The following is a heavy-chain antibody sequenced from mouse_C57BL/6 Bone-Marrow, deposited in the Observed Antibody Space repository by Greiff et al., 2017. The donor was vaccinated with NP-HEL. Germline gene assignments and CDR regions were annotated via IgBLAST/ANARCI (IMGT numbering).Heavy chain of an antibody. V-gene: IGHV1-81*01. CDR2: IYPRSGNT. CDR3: ARRGLWLLWFAY. D-gene: IGHD3-1*01. J-gene: IGHJ3*01. CDR1: GYTFTSYG. Sequence: VKLVESGAELARPGASVKLSCKASGYTFTSYGISWVKQRTGQGLEWIGEIYPRSGNTYYNEKFKGKATLAADKSSSTAYMELRSLKSEDSAVYFCARRGLWLLWFAYWGQGTLVTVSA.